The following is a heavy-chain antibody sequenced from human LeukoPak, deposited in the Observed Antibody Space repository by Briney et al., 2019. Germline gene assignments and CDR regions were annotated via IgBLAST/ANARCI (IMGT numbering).Heavy chain of an antibody. J-gene: IGHJ4*02. V-gene: IGHV3-23*01. Sequence: GGSLRLSCAASGFTFSSYAMSWVRQAPEKGLEWVSAISGSGGSTYYADSVKGRFTISRDNSKNTLYLQMNSLRAEDTAVYYCAKQKGRIAAAGTAEYWGQGTLVTVSS. CDR3: AKQKGRIAAAGTAEY. CDR1: GFTFSSYA. CDR2: ISGSGGST. D-gene: IGHD6-13*01.